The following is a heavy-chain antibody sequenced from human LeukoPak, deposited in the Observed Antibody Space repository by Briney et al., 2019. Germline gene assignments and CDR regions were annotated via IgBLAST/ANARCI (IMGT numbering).Heavy chain of an antibody. CDR2: INHSGST. J-gene: IGHJ4*02. Sequence: SETLSLTCAVYGGSFSGYYGSWLRQPPGKGLEWIGEINHSGSTNYNPSLKSRVTISVDTSKNQFSLKLSSVTAADTAVYYCARRRYDYVWGSYRYQYFDYWGQGTLVTVSS. V-gene: IGHV4-34*01. D-gene: IGHD3-16*02. CDR3: ARRRYDYVWGSYRYQYFDY. CDR1: GGSFSGYY.